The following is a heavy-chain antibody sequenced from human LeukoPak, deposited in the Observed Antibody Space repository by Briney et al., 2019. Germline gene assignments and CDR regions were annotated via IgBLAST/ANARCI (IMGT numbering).Heavy chain of an antibody. D-gene: IGHD3-22*01. J-gene: IGHJ4*02. CDR1: GYTFTSYG. CDR2: ISAYNGNT. V-gene: IGHV1-18*01. CDR3: ARGGTYDSSGYYPFDY. Sequence: GASVKVSCKASGYTFTSYGIRWVRQAPGQGLEWMGWISAYNGNTNYAQKLQGRVTMTTDTSTSTAYMELRSLRSDDTAVYYCARGGTYDSSGYYPFDYWGQGTLVTVSS.